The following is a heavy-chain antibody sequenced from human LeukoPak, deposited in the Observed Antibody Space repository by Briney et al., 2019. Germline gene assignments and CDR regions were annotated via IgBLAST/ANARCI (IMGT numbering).Heavy chain of an antibody. Sequence: GGSLRLSCAASGFIFSTYDVSWVRQAPGKGLEWVSGISGSGGTTYDADSVKGRFTISRDSSKNTLYLQMNSLRAEDTAVYYCAKDRGGYCSGGSCQGAFHYWGQGTLVTVSS. CDR2: ISGSGGTT. CDR1: GFIFSTYD. CDR3: AKDRGGYCSGGSCQGAFHY. J-gene: IGHJ4*02. V-gene: IGHV3-23*01. D-gene: IGHD2-15*01.